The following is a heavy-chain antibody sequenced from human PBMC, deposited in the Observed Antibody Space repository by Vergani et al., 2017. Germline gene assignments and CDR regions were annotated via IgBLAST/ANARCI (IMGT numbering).Heavy chain of an antibody. CDR2: IIPIFGTA. Sequence: QVQLVQSGAEVKKPGSSVKVSCKASGGTFSSYAISWVRQAPGQGLEWMGRIIPIFGTANYAQKFQGRVTITAVESTSTAYMELSSLRSEATAGYYLAREGGDDYDSSGYYRHYYYYYGMDVWGQGTTVTVSS. J-gene: IGHJ6*02. D-gene: IGHD3-22*01. CDR3: AREGGDDYDSSGYYRHYYYYYGMDV. V-gene: IGHV1-69*13. CDR1: GGTFSSYA.